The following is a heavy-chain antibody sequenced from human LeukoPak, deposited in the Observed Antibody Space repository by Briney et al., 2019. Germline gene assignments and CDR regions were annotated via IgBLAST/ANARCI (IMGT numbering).Heavy chain of an antibody. V-gene: IGHV3-23*01. CDR3: TRGDVYVGAQDC. Sequence: GGSLTLSCPASGFTFSSYAMRWLRPAPGKGLAWVSAISGSGGSTYYADSVKGRFTISRDNSKNTLYLQMNGLRAGDSALYYCTRGDVYVGAQDCWGQGTLVAVYS. CDR2: ISGSGGST. D-gene: IGHD1-26*01. J-gene: IGHJ4*02. CDR1: GFTFSSYA.